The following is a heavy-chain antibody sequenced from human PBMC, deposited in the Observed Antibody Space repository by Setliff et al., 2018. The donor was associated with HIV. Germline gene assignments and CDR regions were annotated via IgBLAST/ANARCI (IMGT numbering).Heavy chain of an antibody. CDR1: GFSFSTHY. D-gene: IGHD1-26*01. V-gene: IGHV3-7*03. J-gene: IGHJ4*02. CDR2: IKHDGSAR. Sequence: GGSLRLSCAASGFSFSTHYMAWVRQAPGKGLEWVANIKHDGSARYYVASVMDRFTISRDNAKNSLVLQMNSLRDEDTALYYCARCAAGPYCRNSFDSWGRGTLVTVSS. CDR3: ARCAAGPYCRNSFDS.